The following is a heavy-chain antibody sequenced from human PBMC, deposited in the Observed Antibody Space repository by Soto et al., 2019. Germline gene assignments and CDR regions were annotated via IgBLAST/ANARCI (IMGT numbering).Heavy chain of an antibody. CDR2: ILYDGSNK. D-gene: IGHD2-2*01. CDR1: GFTFSNYG. CDR3: SKVGPGSTSDRFDP. V-gene: IGHV3-30*18. Sequence: GGSLRLSCAASGFTFSNYGMHWVRQTPGKGLEWVALILYDGSNKYYADSVKGRFTISRDNSKNTLFLQMNSLRAEVTAVYYFSKVGPGSTSDRFDPWGQGTLVTVSS. J-gene: IGHJ5*02.